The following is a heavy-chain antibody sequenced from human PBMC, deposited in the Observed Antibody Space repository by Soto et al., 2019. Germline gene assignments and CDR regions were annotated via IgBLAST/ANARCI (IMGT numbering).Heavy chain of an antibody. CDR2: IYYSGDT. CDR1: GGSISSTNW. J-gene: IGHJ4*02. V-gene: IGHV4-4*02. CDR3: ATGPNGSPGFDY. Sequence: PSETLSLTCAVSGGSISSTNWWTWVRQPPGKGLEWIGDIYYSGDTNYSPSLQSRVTISLDKSKGQLSLKLTSVTAADTAFYCATGPNGSPGFDYWGQGILVTVSS. D-gene: IGHD1-26*01.